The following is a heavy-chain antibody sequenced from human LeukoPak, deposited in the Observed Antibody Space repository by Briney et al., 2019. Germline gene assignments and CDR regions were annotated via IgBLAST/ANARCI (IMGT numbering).Heavy chain of an antibody. J-gene: IGHJ3*01. Sequence: GESLKISCKGSGYSFANYWIGWVRRMPGKGLEWLGIIYPGDSDTRYNPSFQGQVTVSVDKSISTAYLQWNSLKASDTALYYCARQLDDGDPEDPFDLWGQGTMVTVSS. CDR3: ARQLDDGDPEDPFDL. D-gene: IGHD4/OR15-4a*01. CDR1: GYSFANYW. CDR2: IYPGDSDT. V-gene: IGHV5-51*01.